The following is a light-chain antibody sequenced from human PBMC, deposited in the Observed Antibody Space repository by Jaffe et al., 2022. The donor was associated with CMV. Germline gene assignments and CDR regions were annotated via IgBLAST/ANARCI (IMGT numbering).Light chain of an antibody. CDR1: NSNIGNHY. J-gene: IGLJ3*02. V-gene: IGLV1-51*02. Sequence: QSVLTQPPSVSAAPGQQVTISCSGSNSNIGNHYVSWYQHLPGTAPKLLIYENDKRPSGIPDRFSGSKSGTSATLGITGLQAGDEGDYYCGTWESRLSVVVFGGGTKLTVL. CDR3: GTWESRLSVVV. CDR2: END.